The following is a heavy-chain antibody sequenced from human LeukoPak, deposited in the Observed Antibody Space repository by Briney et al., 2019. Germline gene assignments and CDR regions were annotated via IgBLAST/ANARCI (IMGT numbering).Heavy chain of an antibody. V-gene: IGHV3-11*01. CDR3: AGDIAAAGTVLYYYYGMDV. CDR1: GFTFSDYY. J-gene: IGHJ6*02. CDR2: ISSSGSTI. Sequence: PGGSLRLSCAASGFTFSDYYMSWLRQAPGKGLEWVSYISSSGSTIYYADSVKGRFTISRDNAKNSLYLQMNSLRAEDTAVYYCAGDIAAAGTVLYYYYGMDVWGQGTTVTVSS. D-gene: IGHD6-13*01.